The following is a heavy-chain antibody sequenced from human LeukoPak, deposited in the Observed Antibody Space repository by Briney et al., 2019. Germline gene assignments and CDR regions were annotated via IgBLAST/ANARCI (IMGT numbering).Heavy chain of an antibody. CDR3: ARGAVAGTWPGAFDI. J-gene: IGHJ3*02. Sequence: TGGSLRLSCAASGFTFSSYWMSWVRQAPGKGREWVANIKQDGSEKYYVDSVKGRFTISRDNAKNSLYLQMNSLRAEDTAVYYCARGAVAGTWPGAFDIWGQGTMVTVSS. CDR1: GFTFSSYW. CDR2: IKQDGSEK. D-gene: IGHD6-19*01. V-gene: IGHV3-7*01.